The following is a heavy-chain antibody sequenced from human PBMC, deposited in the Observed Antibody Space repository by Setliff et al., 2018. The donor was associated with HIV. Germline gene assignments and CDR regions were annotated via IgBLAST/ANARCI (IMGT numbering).Heavy chain of an antibody. Sequence: ASVKVSCKPSGDTFTNYDIHWMRRAPGQGLEWMGWINPNSGGTNYAQKFQGRVTMTADTSTDTAYMALSSLTSEDTAVYYCATDPGRRITFGGVIVNPDYWGQGTLVTVSS. CDR2: INPNSGGT. D-gene: IGHD3-16*02. CDR1: GDTFTNYD. CDR3: ATDPGRRITFGGVIVNPDY. J-gene: IGHJ4*02. V-gene: IGHV1-8*01.